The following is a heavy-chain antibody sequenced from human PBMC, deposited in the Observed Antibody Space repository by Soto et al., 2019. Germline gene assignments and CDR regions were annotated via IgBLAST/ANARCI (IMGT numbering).Heavy chain of an antibody. D-gene: IGHD6-13*01. CDR1: GGTFSSYA. CDR3: ARETPYSSSWYSSGWFDY. CDR2: IIPIFGTA. J-gene: IGHJ5*01. V-gene: IGHV1-69*01. Sequence: QVQLVQSGAEVKKPGSSVKVSCKASGGTFSSYAISWVRQAPGQGLEWMGGIIPIFGTANYAQKFQGRVTITADESTSTAYMELSSLRSEDTAVYYCARETPYSSSWYSSGWFDYWGQGTLVTVSS.